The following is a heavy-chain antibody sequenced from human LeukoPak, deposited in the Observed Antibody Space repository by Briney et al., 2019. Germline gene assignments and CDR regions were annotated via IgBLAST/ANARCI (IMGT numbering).Heavy chain of an antibody. J-gene: IGHJ4*02. V-gene: IGHV3-21*01. D-gene: IGHD1-26*01. Sequence: PGGSLRLSCAASGFTFSSYSMNWVRQAPGKGLEWVSSISSSSSYIYYADSVKGRFTISRDNAKNSLYLRMNSLRAEDTAVYYCARDGGSYYAQFDYWGQGTLVTVSS. CDR2: ISSSSSYI. CDR1: GFTFSSYS. CDR3: ARDGGSYYAQFDY.